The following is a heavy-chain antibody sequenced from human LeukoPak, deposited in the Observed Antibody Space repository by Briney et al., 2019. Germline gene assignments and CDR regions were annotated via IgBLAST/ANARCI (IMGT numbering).Heavy chain of an antibody. V-gene: IGHV1-18*01. CDR1: GYTFTSYG. Sequence: ASVKVSCKASGYTFTSYGISWVRQAPGQGLGWMGWISAYNGNTNYAQKLQGRVTMTTDTSTSTAYMELRSLRSDDTAVYYCARGNLWFGELPYDNWFDPWGQGTLVTVSS. J-gene: IGHJ5*02. D-gene: IGHD3-10*01. CDR3: ARGNLWFGELPYDNWFDP. CDR2: ISAYNGNT.